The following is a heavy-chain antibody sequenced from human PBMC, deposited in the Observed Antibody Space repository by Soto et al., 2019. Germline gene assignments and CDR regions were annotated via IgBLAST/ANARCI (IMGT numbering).Heavy chain of an antibody. J-gene: IGHJ4*02. Sequence: GGSLRLSCAASGFTFTNYAMSWVRQAPGKGLEWVSAVSGSGGSTYYTDSVKGRFAISRDNSKNTLYLQMNSLRAEDTAVYYCAKEMYFDASPDYWGQGTLVTVPS. CDR1: GFTFTNYA. CDR2: VSGSGGST. CDR3: AKEMYFDASPDY. V-gene: IGHV3-23*01. D-gene: IGHD3-3*01.